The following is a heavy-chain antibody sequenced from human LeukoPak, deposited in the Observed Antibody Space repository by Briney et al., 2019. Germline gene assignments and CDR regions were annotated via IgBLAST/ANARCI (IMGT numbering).Heavy chain of an antibody. Sequence: PSETLSLTCIVSGGSISSYYWSWIRQPPGKGLEWIGYIYYSGSTNYNPSLKSRVTISVDTSKNQFSLKLSSVTAADTAVYYCAGGLVGTTTLNYWGQATLVTVCS. CDR3: AGGLVGTTTLNY. D-gene: IGHD1-26*01. J-gene: IGHJ4*02. CDR2: IYYSGST. CDR1: GGSISSYY. V-gene: IGHV4-59*01.